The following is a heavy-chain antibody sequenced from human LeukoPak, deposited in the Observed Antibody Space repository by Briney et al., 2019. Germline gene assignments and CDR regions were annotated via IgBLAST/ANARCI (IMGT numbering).Heavy chain of an antibody. Sequence: GGSLRLSCAASGFTFSGAWMNWVRQAPGKGLEWVSFITGSSSYIYYTDSVKGRFTISRDNAKNSLFLQMNSLRDEDTAVYYCASGFSSSPYFDYWGQGTLVTVSS. CDR1: GFTFSGAW. CDR3: ASGFSSSPYFDY. J-gene: IGHJ4*02. CDR2: ITGSSSYI. V-gene: IGHV3-21*01. D-gene: IGHD6-6*01.